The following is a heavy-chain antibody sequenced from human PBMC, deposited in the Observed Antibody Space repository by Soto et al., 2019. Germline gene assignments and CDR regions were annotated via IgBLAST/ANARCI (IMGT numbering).Heavy chain of an antibody. J-gene: IGHJ5*02. V-gene: IGHV3-33*01. Sequence: QVQLVESGGGVVQPGQSLRISCAASGFTFTTYGIQGVRQAPGKGLEWVAAIWSDESEKFDADSVKGRFTISRDNSKNTVHRQMNSLRAEDTAAYYCASGVGGYSHTPDPLGQGTIIIVSS. CDR2: IWSDESEK. CDR1: GFTFTTYG. CDR3: ASGVGGYSHTPDP. D-gene: IGHD3-10*01.